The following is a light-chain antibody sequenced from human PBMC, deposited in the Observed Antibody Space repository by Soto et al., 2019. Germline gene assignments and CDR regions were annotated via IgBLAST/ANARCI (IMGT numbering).Light chain of an antibody. CDR2: AAS. CDR3: QQSHTIPLT. J-gene: IGKJ4*01. CDR1: QTISTY. Sequence: DIQMTQSPSSLSASVGDRVTITCRASQTISTYLNWYQQKSGEAPRLLIYAASSLQSGVPSRFSGSGSGTDFTLTISSLQPEDFAIYYCQQSHTIPLTFGGGTQVAIK. V-gene: IGKV1-39*01.